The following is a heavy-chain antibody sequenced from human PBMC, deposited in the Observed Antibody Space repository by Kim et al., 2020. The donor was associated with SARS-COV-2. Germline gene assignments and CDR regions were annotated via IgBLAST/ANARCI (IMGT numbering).Heavy chain of an antibody. CDR3: ARAATAGMYFDL. J-gene: IGHJ2*01. CDR2: IIPIFGTA. D-gene: IGHD1-26*01. V-gene: IGHV1-69*13. Sequence: SVKVSCKASGGTFSSYAISWVRQAPGQGLEWMGGIIPIFGTANYAQKFQGRVTITADESTSTAYMELSSLRSEDTAVYYCARAATAGMYFDLWGRGTLVTVSS. CDR1: GGTFSSYA.